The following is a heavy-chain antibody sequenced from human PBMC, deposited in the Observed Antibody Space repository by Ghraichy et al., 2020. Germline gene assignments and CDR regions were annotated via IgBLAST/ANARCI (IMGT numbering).Heavy chain of an antibody. V-gene: IGHV4-59*01. D-gene: IGHD2-21*02. J-gene: IGHJ4*02. Sequence: SETLSLTCTVSGGSISNYYWSWIRQPPGKGLEWIGYIYYSGSTDYNPSLKSRVAISVDTSKNQFSLKLTSVTAADTAVYYCARGAYCGGDCFYYFDYWGQGTLVTVSS. CDR3: ARGAYCGGDCFYYFDY. CDR1: GGSISNYY. CDR2: IYYSGST.